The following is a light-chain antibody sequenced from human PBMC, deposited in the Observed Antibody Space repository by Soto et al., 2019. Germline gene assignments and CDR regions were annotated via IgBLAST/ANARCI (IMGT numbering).Light chain of an antibody. CDR1: QGITNY. J-gene: IGKJ1*01. Sequence: DVQLTQSPSLLSASVGDRVTITCRASQGITNYLAWYQQKPVKAPKLLIYKASTLKSGVPSRFSGSGSGTEFTLTISSLQPDDFATYYCHQYNSYWPFGQGTKV. CDR3: HQYNSYWP. V-gene: IGKV1-5*03. CDR2: KAS.